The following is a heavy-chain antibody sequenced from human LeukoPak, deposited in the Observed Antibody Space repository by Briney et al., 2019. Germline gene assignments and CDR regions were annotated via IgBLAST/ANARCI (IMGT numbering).Heavy chain of an antibody. J-gene: IGHJ1*01. CDR3: AKDWSIGAEYFQH. CDR1: GFTFSSYA. V-gene: IGHV3-30-3*01. D-gene: IGHD3-22*01. CDR2: ISYDGSNK. Sequence: GGSLRLSCAASGFTFSSYAMHWVRQAPGKGLEWVAVISYDGSNKYYADSVKGRFTISRDNSKNTLYLQMNSLRAEDTAVYYCAKDWSIGAEYFQHWGQGTLVTVSS.